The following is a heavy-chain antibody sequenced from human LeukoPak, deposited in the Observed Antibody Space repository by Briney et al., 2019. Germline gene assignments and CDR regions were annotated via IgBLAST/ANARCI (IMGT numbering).Heavy chain of an antibody. Sequence: SETLSLTCTVSGGSISSYYWSWIRQPPGKGLEWNGYIYYSGSTNYNPSLKSRVTISVDTSKNQFSLKLSSVTAADTAVYYCARHLVVTAIAGWFDPWGQGTLVTVSS. V-gene: IGHV4-59*08. CDR2: IYYSGST. J-gene: IGHJ5*02. CDR1: GGSISSYY. CDR3: ARHLVVTAIAGWFDP. D-gene: IGHD2-21*02.